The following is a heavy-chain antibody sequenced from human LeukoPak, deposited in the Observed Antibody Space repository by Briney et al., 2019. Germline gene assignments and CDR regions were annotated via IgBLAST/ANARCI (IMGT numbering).Heavy chain of an antibody. CDR3: ARDRLAIYGSGSYNY. CDR2: INPSGGST. D-gene: IGHD3-10*01. J-gene: IGHJ4*02. CDR1: GYTFTSNY. V-gene: IGHV1-46*01. Sequence: ASVKVSCKASGYTFTSNYMHWVRQAPGQGLEWMGIINPSGGSTSYAQNFQGRVTMTRDTSISTAYMELSRLRSDDTAVYYCARDRLAIYGSGSYNYWGQGTLVTVSS.